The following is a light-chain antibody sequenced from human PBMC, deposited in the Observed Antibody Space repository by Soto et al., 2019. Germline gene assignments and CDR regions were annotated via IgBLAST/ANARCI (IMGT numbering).Light chain of an antibody. CDR3: QQYGSSRT. Sequence: EIVLTQSPGTLSLSPGERATLSCRASQSVSSSYLAWYKQKPGQAPRLLIYGASSRATGIPDRFSGSGSGTGFTLTISRLEPEDFAVYYCQQYGSSRTFGQGTKVEIK. J-gene: IGKJ1*01. CDR2: GAS. CDR1: QSVSSSY. V-gene: IGKV3-20*01.